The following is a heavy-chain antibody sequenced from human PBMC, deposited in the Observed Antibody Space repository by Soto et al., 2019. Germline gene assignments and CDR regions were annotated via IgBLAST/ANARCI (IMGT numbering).Heavy chain of an antibody. V-gene: IGHV3-23*01. CDR3: AKDASRYSSSWYDFDS. CDR1: GVTFINHA. D-gene: IGHD6-13*01. J-gene: IGHJ4*02. CDR2: ISGSGGST. Sequence: GGSLRLSCAASGVTFINHAMSWVRQVTGKGLEWVSVISGSGGSTYYADSVKGRFTISRDISKNTLYLQINSLRDEDTAIYYYAKDASRYSSSWYDFDSWGQGTLVTVSS.